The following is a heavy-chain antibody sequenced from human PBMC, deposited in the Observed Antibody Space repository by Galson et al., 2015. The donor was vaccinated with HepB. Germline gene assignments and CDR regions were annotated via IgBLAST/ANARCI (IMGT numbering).Heavy chain of an antibody. CDR3: ARHSKAARDAFDI. CDR2: IYYSGST. Sequence: ETLSLTCAVSGGSISTYYWSWIRQPPGKGLEWIGYIYYSGSTNYNPSLKSRVTISVDTSKNQFSLNLRSVTAADTAVYYCARHSKAARDAFDIWGQGTMVTVSS. V-gene: IGHV4-59*08. CDR1: GGSISTYY. J-gene: IGHJ3*02. D-gene: IGHD2/OR15-2a*01.